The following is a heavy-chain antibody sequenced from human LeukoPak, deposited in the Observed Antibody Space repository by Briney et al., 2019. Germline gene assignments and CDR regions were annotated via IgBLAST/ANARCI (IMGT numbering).Heavy chain of an antibody. V-gene: IGHV3-20*04. Sequence: PGGSLRLSCAASGLTFDDYGMSWVRQAPGKGLEWVSGINWHGDNTGYADSVKGRFTISRDNARNSLYLQMNSLGAEDTALYYCVRDFFYYDSSGYLIWGQGTLVTVSS. CDR3: VRDFFYYDSSGYLI. CDR1: GLTFDDYG. J-gene: IGHJ4*02. D-gene: IGHD3-22*01. CDR2: INWHGDNT.